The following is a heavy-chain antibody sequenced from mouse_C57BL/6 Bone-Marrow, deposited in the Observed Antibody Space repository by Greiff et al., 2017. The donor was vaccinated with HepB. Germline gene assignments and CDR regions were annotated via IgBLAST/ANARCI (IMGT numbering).Heavy chain of an antibody. CDR3: ARFPPYDYDVPY. V-gene: IGHV5-2*01. Sequence: DVKLVESGGGLVQPGESLKLSCESNEYEFPSHDMSWVRKTPEKRLELVAAINSDGGSTYYPDTMERRFIISRDNTKKTLYLQMSSLRSEDTALYYCARFPPYDYDVPYWGQGTTLTVSS. D-gene: IGHD2-4*01. CDR1: EYEFPSHD. CDR2: INSDGGST. J-gene: IGHJ2*01.